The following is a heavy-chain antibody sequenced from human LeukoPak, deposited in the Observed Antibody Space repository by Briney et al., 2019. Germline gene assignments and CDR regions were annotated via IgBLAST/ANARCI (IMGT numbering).Heavy chain of an antibody. CDR2: IYYSGST. D-gene: IGHD3-22*01. J-gene: IGHJ1*01. CDR3: ARRRYYDSTGYLD. CDR1: GDSISSSSYY. V-gene: IGHV4-39*01. Sequence: SETLSLTCTISGDSISSSSYYWDWIRQCPRKGLEWIGTIYYSGSTYYNASLKSRLFISIDTSNNQFSLRLSFVTAADTAVYYCARRRYYDSTGYLDWGQGTLITVSS.